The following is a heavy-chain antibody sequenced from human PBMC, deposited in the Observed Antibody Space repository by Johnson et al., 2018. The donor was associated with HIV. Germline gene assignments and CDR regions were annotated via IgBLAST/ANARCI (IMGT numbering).Heavy chain of an antibody. J-gene: IGHJ3*02. CDR3: ARDPPSYGSGSYFRAFDT. Sequence: QVQLVESGGGVVQPGRSLRLSCAASGFTFSTYGMHWVRQAPGKGLEWVAVISYDGSNKYYADSVKGRFTISRDNSKNTLYLQMNSLRAEDTAVYYCARDPPSYGSGSYFRAFDTW. V-gene: IGHV3-30*19. CDR1: GFTFSTYG. D-gene: IGHD3-10*01. CDR2: ISYDGSNK.